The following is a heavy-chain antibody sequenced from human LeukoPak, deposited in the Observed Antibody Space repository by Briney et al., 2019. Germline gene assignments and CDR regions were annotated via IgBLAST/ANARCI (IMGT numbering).Heavy chain of an antibody. V-gene: IGHV1-18*01. J-gene: IGHJ5*02. Sequence: ASVKVSCKASGYTFNNYGISWVRQAPGQGLEWMGWVTSYNGDTNYAQKFQGRVTMSTDTSTSTAYMELRSLRFDNTAIYYCAKDWHILTGRNCFDPWGQGTLVTVSS. CDR2: VTSYNGDT. CDR3: AKDWHILTGRNCFDP. D-gene: IGHD3-9*01. CDR1: GYTFNNYG.